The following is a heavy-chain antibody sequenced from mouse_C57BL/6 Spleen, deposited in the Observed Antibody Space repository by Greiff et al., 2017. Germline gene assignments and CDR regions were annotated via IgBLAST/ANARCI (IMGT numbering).Heavy chain of an antibody. CDR3: TRRLLRLDRVAY. Sequence: EVQGVESGGGLVQPGGSMKLSCAASGFTFSDAWMDWVRQSPEKGLEWVAEIRNKANNHATYYAESVKGRFTISRDDSKSSVYLQMNSLRAEDTGIYYCTRRLLRLDRVAYWGQGTLVTVSA. CDR2: IRNKANNHAT. V-gene: IGHV6-6*01. J-gene: IGHJ3*01. D-gene: IGHD1-2*01. CDR1: GFTFSDAW.